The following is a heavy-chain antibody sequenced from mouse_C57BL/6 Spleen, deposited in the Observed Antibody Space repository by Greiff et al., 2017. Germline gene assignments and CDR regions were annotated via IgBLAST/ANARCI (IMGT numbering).Heavy chain of an antibody. D-gene: IGHD1-1*01. J-gene: IGHJ4*01. CDR3: ARGALITTVVATGAMDY. Sequence: VQLQQSGAELARPGASVKLSCKASGYTFTSYGISWVKQRTGQGLEWIGEIYPRSGNTYYNEKFKGKATLTADKSSSTAYMELRSLTSEDSAVYFCARGALITTVVATGAMDYWGQGTSVTVSS. V-gene: IGHV1-81*01. CDR2: IYPRSGNT. CDR1: GYTFTSYG.